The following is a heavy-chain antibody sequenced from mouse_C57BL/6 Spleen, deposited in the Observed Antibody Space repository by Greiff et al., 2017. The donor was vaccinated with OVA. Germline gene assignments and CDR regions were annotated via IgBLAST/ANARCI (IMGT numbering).Heavy chain of an antibody. CDR3: ALITTVVAEGY. D-gene: IGHD1-1*01. CDR1: GYTFTDYN. J-gene: IGHJ2*01. Sequence: EVQVVESGPELVKPGASVKMSCKASGYTFTDYNMHWVKQSHGKSLEWIGYINPNNGGTSYNQKFKGKATLTVNKSSSTAYMELRSLTSEDSAVYYCALITTVVAEGYWGQGTTLTVSS. CDR2: INPNNGGT. V-gene: IGHV1-22*01.